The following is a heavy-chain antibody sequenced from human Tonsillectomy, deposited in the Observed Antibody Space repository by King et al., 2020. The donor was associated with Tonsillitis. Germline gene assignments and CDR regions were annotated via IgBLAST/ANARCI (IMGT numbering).Heavy chain of an antibody. CDR3: TTTSSGSYLGFFDH. CDR2: IKSKTDGGTT. V-gene: IGHV3-15*01. J-gene: IGHJ4*02. Sequence: VQLVESGGGLVKPGGSLRLSCAASGFTFSNAWMTWVRQAPGKGLEWVGRIKSKTDGGTTDYAAPVKGRFTISRDESKNTLYLQMNSLKTEDTAVYYCTTTSSGSYLGFFDHWGQGTLVTVSS. CDR1: GFTFSNAW. D-gene: IGHD1-26*01.